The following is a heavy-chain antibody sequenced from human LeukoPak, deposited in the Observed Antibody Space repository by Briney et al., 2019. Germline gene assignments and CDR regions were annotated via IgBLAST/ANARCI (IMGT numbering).Heavy chain of an antibody. CDR1: GFTFSSYS. D-gene: IGHD3-3*01. CDR3: ARVPSGIGVSDAFDI. CDR2: ISSRSSYI. V-gene: IGHV3-21*01. Sequence: GGSLRLSCAASGFTFSSYSMNWVRQAPGEGLEWVSSISSRSSYIYYADSVKGRFTISRHNAKNSLYLQMNSLRAEDTAVYYCARVPSGIGVSDAFDIWRQGTMVTVSS. J-gene: IGHJ3*02.